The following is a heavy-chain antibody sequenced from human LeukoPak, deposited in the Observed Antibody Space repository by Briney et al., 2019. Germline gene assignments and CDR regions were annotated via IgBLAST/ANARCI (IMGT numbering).Heavy chain of an antibody. V-gene: IGHV4-59*12. J-gene: IGHJ4*02. CDR3: ARENSRGRFDY. Sequence: PSETLSLTWTVSGGSLYSYYWSWIRQPPGKGLEWIGYIYYSGSTNYNPSLKSRVTISVDTSKNQASLQLNSVTPEDTAMYYCARENSRGRFDYWGQGTLVTVSS. CDR2: IYYSGST. D-gene: IGHD6-19*01. CDR1: GGSLYSYY.